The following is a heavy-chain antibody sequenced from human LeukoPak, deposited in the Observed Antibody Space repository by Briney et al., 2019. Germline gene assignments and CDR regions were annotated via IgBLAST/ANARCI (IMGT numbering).Heavy chain of an antibody. V-gene: IGHV1-18*04. D-gene: IGHD6-13*01. J-gene: IGHJ6*03. Sequence: GESLKISCKGSGYSFTSYWIGWVRQAPGQGLEWMGWISAYNGNTNYAQKLQGRVTMTTDTSTSTAYMELRSLRSDDTAVYYCARDLAVYSSSWSDYYYYMDVWGKGTTVTVSS. CDR2: ISAYNGNT. CDR1: GYSFTSYW. CDR3: ARDLAVYSSSWSDYYYYMDV.